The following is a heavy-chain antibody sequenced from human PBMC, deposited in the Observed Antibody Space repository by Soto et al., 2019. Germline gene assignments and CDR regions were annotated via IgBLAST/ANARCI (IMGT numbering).Heavy chain of an antibody. V-gene: IGHV1-69*13. D-gene: IGHD6-19*01. Sequence: ASVKVSCKASGGTFGSYAISWVRQAPGQGLEWMGGIIPIFGTANYAQKFQGRVTITADESTSTAYMELSSLRSEDTAVYYCARDWEVDSYSSGWPPQFDPWGQGTLVTVSS. J-gene: IGHJ5*02. CDR3: ARDWEVDSYSSGWPPQFDP. CDR2: IIPIFGTA. CDR1: GGTFGSYA.